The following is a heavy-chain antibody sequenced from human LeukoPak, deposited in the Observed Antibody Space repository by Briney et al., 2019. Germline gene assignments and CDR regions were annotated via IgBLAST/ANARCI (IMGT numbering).Heavy chain of an antibody. V-gene: IGHV1-8*01. CDR1: GYTFASYD. Sequence: GASVKVSCKASGYTFASYDINWVRQATGQGLEWMGWMSPNSGITGYAQKFQGRVTMTRNTAICTAYMELSSLRSEDTAVYYCVRTPPNWGADYWGQGTLVTVSS. CDR3: VRTPPNWGADY. D-gene: IGHD7-27*01. J-gene: IGHJ4*02. CDR2: MSPNSGIT.